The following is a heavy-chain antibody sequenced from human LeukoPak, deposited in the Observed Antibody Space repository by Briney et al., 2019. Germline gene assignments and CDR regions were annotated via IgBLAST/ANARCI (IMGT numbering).Heavy chain of an antibody. CDR2: ISWNSGSI. CDR1: GFTFDDYA. V-gene: IGHV3-9*01. J-gene: IGHJ4*02. Sequence: GGSLRLSCAASGFTFDDYAMHWVRQAPGKGLEWVSGISWNSGSIGYADSMKGRFTISRDNAKNSLYLQMNSLRDEDTAVYYCAKDEGRPEYWGQGTLVTVSS. CDR3: AKDEGRPEY.